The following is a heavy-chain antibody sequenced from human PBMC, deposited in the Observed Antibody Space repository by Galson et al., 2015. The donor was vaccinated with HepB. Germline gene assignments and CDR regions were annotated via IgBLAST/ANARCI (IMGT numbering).Heavy chain of an antibody. CDR2: ISSSSSTI. J-gene: IGHJ3*02. D-gene: IGHD3-22*01. V-gene: IGHV3-48*02. CDR3: AILAYYYDSSGYYDAFDI. CDR1: GFTFSSYS. Sequence: SLRLSCAASGFTFSSYSMNWVRQAPGKGLEWVSYISSSSSTIYYADSVKGRFTISRDNAKNSLYLQMNSLRDEDTAVYYCAILAYYYDSSGYYDAFDIWGQGTMVTVSS.